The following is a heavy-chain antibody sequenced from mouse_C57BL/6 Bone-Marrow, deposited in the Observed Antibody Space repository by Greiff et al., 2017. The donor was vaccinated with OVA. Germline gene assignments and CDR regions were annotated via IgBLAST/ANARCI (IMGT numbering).Heavy chain of an antibody. CDR2: IYPRSGNT. Sequence: VQRVESGAELARPGASVKLSCKASGYTFTSYGISWVKQRTGQGLEWIGEIYPRSGNTYYNEKFKGKATLTADKSSSTAYMELRSLTSEDSAVYFCARGYGNYEGYAMDYWGQGTSVTVSS. V-gene: IGHV1-81*01. CDR1: GYTFTSYG. D-gene: IGHD2-10*02. CDR3: ARGYGNYEGYAMDY. J-gene: IGHJ4*01.